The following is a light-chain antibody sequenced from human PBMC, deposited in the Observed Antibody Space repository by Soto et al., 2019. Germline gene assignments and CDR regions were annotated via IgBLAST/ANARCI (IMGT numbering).Light chain of an antibody. Sequence: DIQMTQSPSTLSASVGDRVTITCRASQSISSRLAWYQQKPGKAPKLLIYDASSLESGVPSRFSGSGSGTEFTLTISSLQPDDFATYYCQQYNSYSPGFTFGPGTKVDIK. CDR2: DAS. CDR3: QQYNSYSPGFT. CDR1: QSISSR. J-gene: IGKJ3*01. V-gene: IGKV1-5*01.